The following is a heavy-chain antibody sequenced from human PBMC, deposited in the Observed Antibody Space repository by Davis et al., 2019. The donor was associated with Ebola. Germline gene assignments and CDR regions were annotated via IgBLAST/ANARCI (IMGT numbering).Heavy chain of an antibody. D-gene: IGHD3-22*01. Sequence: SETLSLTCTVSGGSISSYYWSWIRQPPGKGLEWIGYIYYSGSTNYNPSLKSRVTISVDTSKNQFSLKLSSVTAADTAVYYCARDSTYYYDSSGYGSHWYFDLWGRGTLVTVSS. J-gene: IGHJ2*01. CDR2: IYYSGST. CDR1: GGSISSYY. V-gene: IGHV4-59*01. CDR3: ARDSTYYYDSSGYGSHWYFDL.